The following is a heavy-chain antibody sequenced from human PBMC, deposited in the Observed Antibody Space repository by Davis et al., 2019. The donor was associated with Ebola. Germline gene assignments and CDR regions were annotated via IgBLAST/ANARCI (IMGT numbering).Heavy chain of an antibody. Sequence: PGGSLRPSCPASGFSFSTYGMHWVRQPPGKGLEWVAFIPYDGNSKNYVDSVKGRFTISRDNSDNTLYLQMNSLRAEDTAVYYCAQEYCSNSGSYCTYFDHWGQGTLVTVSS. CDR3: AQEYCSNSGSYCTYFDH. CDR2: IPYDGNSK. J-gene: IGHJ4*02. V-gene: IGHV3-30*02. D-gene: IGHD3-10*01. CDR1: GFSFSTYG.